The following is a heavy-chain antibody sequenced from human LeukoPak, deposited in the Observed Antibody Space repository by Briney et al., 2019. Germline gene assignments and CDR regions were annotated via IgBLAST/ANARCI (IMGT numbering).Heavy chain of an antibody. CDR3: ARGLVDTRTQYYFDY. D-gene: IGHD5-18*01. CDR1: GFTFSDYY. V-gene: IGHV3-53*01. Sequence: GGSLRLSCAASGFTFSDYYMSWIRQAPGKGLEWVSVIYSGGSTYYADSVKGRFTISRDNSKNTLYLQMNSLRAEDTAVYYCARGLVDTRTQYYFDYWGQGTLVTVSS. CDR2: IYSGGST. J-gene: IGHJ4*02.